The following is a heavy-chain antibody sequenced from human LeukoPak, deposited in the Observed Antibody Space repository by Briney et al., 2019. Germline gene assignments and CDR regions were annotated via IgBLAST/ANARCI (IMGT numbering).Heavy chain of an antibody. D-gene: IGHD5-18*01. V-gene: IGHV3-21*01. CDR3: AHSSGYAYGLDY. CDR2: ISSSSSYI. CDR1: GFTFSSYS. J-gene: IGHJ4*02. Sequence: GGSLRLSCAASGFTFSSYSMSWVRQAPGKGLEWVSSISSSSSYIYYADSVKGRLTISRDNAENSLYLQMNSLRAEDTAVYYCAHSSGYAYGLDYWGQGALVTVSS.